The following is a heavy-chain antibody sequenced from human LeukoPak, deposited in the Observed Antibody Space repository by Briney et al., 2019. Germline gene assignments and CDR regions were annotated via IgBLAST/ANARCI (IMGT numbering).Heavy chain of an antibody. J-gene: IGHJ2*01. Sequence: SETLSLTCAVYGGSFSGYYWSWIRQPPGKGLEWIGEINHSGSTNYNPSLKSRVTISVDTSKNQSSLKLSSVTAADTAVYYCARDWLQSPYFDLWGRGTLVTVSS. CDR1: GGSFSGYY. CDR2: INHSGST. CDR3: ARDWLQSPYFDL. D-gene: IGHD5-24*01. V-gene: IGHV4-34*01.